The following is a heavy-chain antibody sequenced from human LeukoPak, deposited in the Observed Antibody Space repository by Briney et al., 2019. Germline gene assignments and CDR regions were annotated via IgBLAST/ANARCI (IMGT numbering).Heavy chain of an antibody. D-gene: IGHD2-2*01. Sequence: TSETLSLTCTVSGGSISSYYWSWVRQPAGKGLEWIGRISTSGSTIYNPSLKSRVTMSVDTSKNQFSLRLHSITAADTAVYYCARDLVGYCTSTTCFGDAFDI. CDR3: ARDLVGYCTSTTCFGDAFDI. J-gene: IGHJ3*02. CDR1: GGSISSYY. CDR2: ISTSGST. V-gene: IGHV4-4*07.